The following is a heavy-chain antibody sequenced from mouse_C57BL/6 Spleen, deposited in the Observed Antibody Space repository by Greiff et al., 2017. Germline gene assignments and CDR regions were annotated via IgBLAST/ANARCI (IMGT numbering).Heavy chain of an antibody. CDR1: GYTFTSYW. CDR3: ARSPDYYGSSSYAMDY. D-gene: IGHD1-1*01. J-gene: IGHJ4*01. V-gene: IGHV1-52*01. CDR2: IDPSDSET. Sequence: QVQLQQPGAELVRPGSSVKLSCKASGYTFTSYWMHWVKQRPIQGLEGIGNIDPSDSETHYNQKFKDKATLTVDKSSSTAYMQLSSLTSEDSAVYYCARSPDYYGSSSYAMDYWGQGTSGTVSS.